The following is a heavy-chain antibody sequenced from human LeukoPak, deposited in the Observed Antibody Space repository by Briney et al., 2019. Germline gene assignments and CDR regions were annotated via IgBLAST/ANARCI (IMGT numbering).Heavy chain of an antibody. V-gene: IGHV3-7*04. CDR1: GFPFSSYW. D-gene: IGHD5-12*01. J-gene: IGHJ4*02. CDR3: ARGEDNADDYLREDY. Sequence: GGSLRLSCAASGFPFSSYWMTWVRQAPGKGLEWVANIKQDGSEKYYVDSVKGRFTISRDNAKNSLYLQMNSLRAEDTAVYYCARGEDNADDYLREDYWGQGILVTVSS. CDR2: IKQDGSEK.